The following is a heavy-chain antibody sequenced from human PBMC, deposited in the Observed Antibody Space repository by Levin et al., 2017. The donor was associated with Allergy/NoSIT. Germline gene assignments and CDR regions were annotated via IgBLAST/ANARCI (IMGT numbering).Heavy chain of an antibody. D-gene: IGHD2-2*01. J-gene: IGHJ4*02. Sequence: GESLKISCAASGFTFSNYYMHWVRQAPGKGLEWVSRVYSDGTITDYSDSVKGRFTISRDNARNTLYLQMNSLRAEDTAVYYCARGGCSSTSCLDNWGQGILVTVSS. CDR1: GFTFSNYY. CDR2: VYSDGTIT. V-gene: IGHV3-74*01. CDR3: ARGGCSSTSCLDN.